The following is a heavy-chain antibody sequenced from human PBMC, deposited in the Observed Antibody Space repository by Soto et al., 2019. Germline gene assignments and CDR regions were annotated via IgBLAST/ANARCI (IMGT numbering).Heavy chain of an antibody. CDR3: ARDQGDYYGSRTYSFGMDV. D-gene: IGHD3-10*01. J-gene: IGHJ6*02. V-gene: IGHV4-59*12. CDR1: GGSISSYY. CDR2: IYYSGST. Sequence: SETLSLTCTVSGGSISSYYWSWIRQPPGKGLEWIGYIYYSGSTNYNPSLKSRVTISVDTSKNQFSLNLSFVTAADTAVYYCARDQGDYYGSRTYSFGMDVWGQGTTVTVSS.